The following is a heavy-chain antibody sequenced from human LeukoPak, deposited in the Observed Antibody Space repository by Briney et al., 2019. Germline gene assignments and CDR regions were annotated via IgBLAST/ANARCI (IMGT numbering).Heavy chain of an antibody. Sequence: PSETLSLTCAVSGGSISSSSYYWGWIRQPPGKGLEWIGSIYYSGSTYYNPSLKSRVTISVDTSKNQFSLKLSSVTAADTAVYYCARDWEGFGEPNWYFDLWGRGTLVTVSS. J-gene: IGHJ2*01. D-gene: IGHD3-10*01. CDR2: IYYSGST. CDR1: GGSISSSSYY. CDR3: ARDWEGFGEPNWYFDL. V-gene: IGHV4-39*07.